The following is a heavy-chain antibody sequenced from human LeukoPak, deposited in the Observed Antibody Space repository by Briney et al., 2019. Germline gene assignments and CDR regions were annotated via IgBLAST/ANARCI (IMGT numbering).Heavy chain of an antibody. Sequence: SETLSLTCAVYGGSFSGYYWSWIRQPPGKGLEWIGEINHSGSTNYNPSLKSRVTISVDTSKNQFSLKLSSVTAADTAVYYCARHTWIRQLDYWGQGTLVTVSS. CDR3: ARHTWIRQLDY. J-gene: IGHJ4*02. D-gene: IGHD5-12*01. V-gene: IGHV4-34*01. CDR1: GGSFSGYY. CDR2: INHSGST.